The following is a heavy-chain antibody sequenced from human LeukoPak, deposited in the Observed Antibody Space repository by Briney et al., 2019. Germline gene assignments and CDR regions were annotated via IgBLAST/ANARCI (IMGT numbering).Heavy chain of an antibody. CDR2: IIGNGRTI. J-gene: IGHJ4*02. CDR1: GVTFSIYA. CDR3: AKDLTPDGLYELDF. D-gene: IGHD5/OR15-5a*01. V-gene: IGHV3-23*01. Sequence: GGSLRLSCAASGVTFSIYAMNWVRQAPGKGREWVSLIIGNGRTIDYADSVKGRFTISRDNSKNTLYLQMNSLRPEDTAVYYCAKDLTPDGLYELDFWGQGTQVTVSS.